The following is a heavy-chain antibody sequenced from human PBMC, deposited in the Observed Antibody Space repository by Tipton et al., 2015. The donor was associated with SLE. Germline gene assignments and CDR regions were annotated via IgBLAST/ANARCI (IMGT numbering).Heavy chain of an antibody. CDR3: TTRFWSGYYDFDY. CDR1: GFTFGDYG. D-gene: IGHD3-3*01. V-gene: IGHV3-49*04. J-gene: IGHJ4*02. Sequence: SLRLSCTASGFTFGDYGMSWVRQAPGKGLEWVGFIRSKAFGATTDYAAPVKGRFTISRDDSKNTLYLQMNSLKTEDTAVYYCTTRFWSGYYDFDYWGQGTLVTVSA. CDR2: IRSKAFGATT.